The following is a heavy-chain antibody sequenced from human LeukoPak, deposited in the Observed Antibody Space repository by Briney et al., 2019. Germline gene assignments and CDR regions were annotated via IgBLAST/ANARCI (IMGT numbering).Heavy chain of an antibody. V-gene: IGHV4-59*11. D-gene: IGHD5-12*01. CDR2: IYYSGST. CDR1: GGSISSHY. J-gene: IGHJ6*03. Sequence: SETLSLTCTVSGGSISSHYWSWIRQPPGKGLEWIGYIYYSGSTNYNPSLKSRVTVSVDTSKNQFSLKLSSVTAADTAVYYCARDGGYSGYGGQYYYYMDVWGKGTTVTVSS. CDR3: ARDGGYSGYGGQYYYYMDV.